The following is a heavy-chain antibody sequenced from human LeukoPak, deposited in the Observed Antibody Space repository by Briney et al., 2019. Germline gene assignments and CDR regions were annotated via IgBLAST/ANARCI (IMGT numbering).Heavy chain of an antibody. CDR1: GFLFNNYW. D-gene: IGHD5-24*01. J-gene: IGHJ4*02. CDR3: ARDRGDGYNYRSPFDS. Sequence: GGSLRLSCAASGFLFNNYWMSWVRQAPGKGLEWVGNIDERGSGKWYVDSVKGRFTMSRDNAKNSLFLEMNSLRVEDTAVYYCARDRGDGYNYRSPFDSWGQGTLVTVSS. CDR2: IDERGSGK. V-gene: IGHV3-7*01.